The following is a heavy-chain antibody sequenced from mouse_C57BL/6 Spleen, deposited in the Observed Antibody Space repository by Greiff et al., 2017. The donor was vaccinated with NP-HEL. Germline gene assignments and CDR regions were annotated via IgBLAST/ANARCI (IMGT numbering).Heavy chain of an antibody. CDR1: GFTFSSYA. CDR2: ISGGGSYT. J-gene: IGHJ2*01. V-gene: IGHV5-4*01. D-gene: IGHD1-1*01. Sequence: EVQVVESGGGLVKPGGSLKLSCAASGFTFSSYAMSWVRQTPDKRLEWVATISGGGSYTYYPDNVKGRFTISRDNAKNNRNLQMGDLKSEYTARYYCARDSYGSSYFDYWGQGTTLTVSS. CDR3: ARDSYGSSYFDY.